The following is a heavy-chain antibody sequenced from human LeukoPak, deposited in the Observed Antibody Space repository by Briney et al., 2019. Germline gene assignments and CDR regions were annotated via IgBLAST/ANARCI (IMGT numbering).Heavy chain of an antibody. J-gene: IGHJ5*02. V-gene: IGHV3-33*01. CDR3: ARAVSGNYVNWFDP. CDR2: IWYDGSNK. D-gene: IGHD3-10*01. Sequence: GRSLRLSCAASGFIFTNFGMHWIRQAPGKGLEWVAVIWYDGSNKYYADSVQGRFTISRDISRNRLYLQMNTLRAEDTAVYYCARAVSGNYVNWFDPWGQGTLVTVSS. CDR1: GFIFTNFG.